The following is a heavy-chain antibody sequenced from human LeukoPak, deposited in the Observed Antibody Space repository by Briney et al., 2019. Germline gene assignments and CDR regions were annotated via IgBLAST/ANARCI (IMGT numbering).Heavy chain of an antibody. V-gene: IGHV4-59*01. CDR1: GGSISSDY. CDR3: ARSGYSYGLVDY. CDR2: IYYNGDT. Sequence: SETLSLTCTVSGGSISSDYWSWIRQPPGKGLEWIGYIYYNGDTNYNPSLKSRVTISVDTSKNQFSLKLSSVTAADTAVYYCARSGYSYGLVDYWGQGTLVTVSS. D-gene: IGHD5-18*01. J-gene: IGHJ4*02.